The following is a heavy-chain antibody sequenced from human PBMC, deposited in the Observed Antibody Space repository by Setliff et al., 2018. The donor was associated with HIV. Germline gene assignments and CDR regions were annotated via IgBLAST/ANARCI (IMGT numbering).Heavy chain of an antibody. D-gene: IGHD3-22*01. CDR1: GGSISSGSYY. CDR3: ARDYYHSSGYWAMAFDL. J-gene: IGHJ3*01. CDR2: IYYSGSA. V-gene: IGHV4-61*01. Sequence: SETLSLTCTVSGGSISSGSYYWSWIRQPPGKGLEWIGYIYYSGSANYNPSLKSRVTISVDTSKNQFSLTVTSVTAADTAVYYCARDYYHSSGYWAMAFDLWGQGTVVTVSS.